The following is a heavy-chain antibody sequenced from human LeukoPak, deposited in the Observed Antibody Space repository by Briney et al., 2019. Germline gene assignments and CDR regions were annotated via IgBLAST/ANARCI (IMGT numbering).Heavy chain of an antibody. CDR2: IIPILGIA. CDR3: ARDPALQNNWFDP. V-gene: IGHV1-69*04. D-gene: IGHD5-24*01. Sequence: GASVKVSCKASGGTFSSYAISWVRQAPGQGLAWMGRIIPILGIANYAQKFQGRVTITADKSTSTAYMELSSLRSEDTAVYYCARDPALQNNWFDPWDQGTLVTVSS. CDR1: GGTFSSYA. J-gene: IGHJ5*02.